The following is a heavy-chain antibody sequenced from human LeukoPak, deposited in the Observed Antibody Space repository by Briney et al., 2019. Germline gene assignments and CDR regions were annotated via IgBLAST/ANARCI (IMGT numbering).Heavy chain of an antibody. V-gene: IGHV3-33*05. Sequence: PGGSLRLSCAASGLTFSSFGMHWVRQAPGRGLEWVALILHDEKHYADSVKGRFTISRDNSKNTLYLQMDTLRAEDTAVYYCARYCSGGCYSGVDYWGQGTLVTVPS. CDR1: GLTFSSFG. J-gene: IGHJ4*02. CDR2: ILHDEK. D-gene: IGHD2-15*01. CDR3: ARYCSGGCYSGVDY.